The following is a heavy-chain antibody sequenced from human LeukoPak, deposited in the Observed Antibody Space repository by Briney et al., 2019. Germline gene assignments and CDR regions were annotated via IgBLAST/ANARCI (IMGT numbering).Heavy chain of an antibody. D-gene: IGHD4-17*01. Sequence: SQTLSLTCTVSGGSISSGGYYWSWIRQHPGKGLEWIGYIYYSGSTYYNPSLKSRVTISVDTSKNQFSLKLSSVTAADTAVYYCARDFGENDAFDIWGQGTMVTVSS. CDR3: ARDFGENDAFDI. CDR2: IYYSGST. J-gene: IGHJ3*02. CDR1: GGSISSGGYY. V-gene: IGHV4-31*03.